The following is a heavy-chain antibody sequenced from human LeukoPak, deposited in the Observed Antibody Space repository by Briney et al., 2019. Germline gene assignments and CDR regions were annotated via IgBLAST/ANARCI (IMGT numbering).Heavy chain of an antibody. J-gene: IGHJ6*03. CDR3: ARNTGAAAGYYYYYMDV. D-gene: IGHD6-13*01. CDR1: GYTFTGYY. CDR2: INPNSGGT. Sequence: ASVKVSCKASGYTFTGYYMHWVRQAPGQGLEWMGWINPNSGGTSYAQKFQGRVTMTRDTSISTAYMELSRLRSGDTAVYYCARNTGAAAGYYYYYMDVWGKGTTVTVSS. V-gene: IGHV1-2*02.